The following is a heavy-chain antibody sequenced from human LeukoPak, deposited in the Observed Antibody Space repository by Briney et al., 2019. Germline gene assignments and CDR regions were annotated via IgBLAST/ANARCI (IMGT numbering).Heavy chain of an antibody. V-gene: IGHV4-59*01. CDR3: ARCGSGSYYTNFDY. CDR1: GGSISSYY. D-gene: IGHD3-10*01. Sequence: SETLSLTCTVSGGSISSYYWSWIRQPPGKGLEWIGYIYYSGSTNYNPSLKSRVTLSVDTSKNQFSLKLSSVTAADTAVYYCARCGSGSYYTNFDYWGQGTLVTVSS. CDR2: IYYSGST. J-gene: IGHJ4*02.